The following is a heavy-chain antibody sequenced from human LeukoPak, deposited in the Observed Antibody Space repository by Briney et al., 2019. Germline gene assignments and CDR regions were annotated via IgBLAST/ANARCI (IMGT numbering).Heavy chain of an antibody. CDR3: AGAADYDSSGYYFLHYFDY. Sequence: SETLSLTCTVSGGSISSYYWSWIRQHPGKGLEWIGYIYYSGSTYYNPSLKSRVTISVDTSKNQFSLKLSSVTAADTAVYYCAGAADYDSSGYYFLHYFDYWGQGTLVTVSS. V-gene: IGHV4-59*06. D-gene: IGHD3-22*01. J-gene: IGHJ4*02. CDR1: GGSISSYY. CDR2: IYYSGST.